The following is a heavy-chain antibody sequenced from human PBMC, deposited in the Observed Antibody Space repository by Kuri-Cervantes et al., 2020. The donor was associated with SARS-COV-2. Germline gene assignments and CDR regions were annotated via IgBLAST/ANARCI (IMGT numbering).Heavy chain of an antibody. CDR1: GGSISSSSYY. CDR2: IYYSGST. J-gene: IGHJ4*02. Sequence: ESLKISCTVSGGSISSSSYYWGWIRQPPGKGLEWIGSIYYSGSTNYNPSLKSRVTISLDTSTNQFSLKLSSVTAADTAVYYCAREGDDGGFDYWGQGTLVTVSS. D-gene: IGHD1-1*01. CDR3: AREGDDGGFDY. V-gene: IGHV4-39*07.